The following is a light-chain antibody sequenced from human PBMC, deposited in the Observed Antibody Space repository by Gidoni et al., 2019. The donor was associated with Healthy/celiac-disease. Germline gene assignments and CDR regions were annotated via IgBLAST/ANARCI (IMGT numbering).Light chain of an antibody. CDR1: QSISSR. V-gene: IGKV1-5*03. Sequence: DIHMTQSPSTLSASVGDRVTITCRASQSISSRLAWYQQKPGKAPKLLIYKASSLESGVPSRFSGSGSGTEFTLTISSLQPDDFATYYCQQYNSYPVTFXQGTKLEIK. CDR3: QQYNSYPVT. J-gene: IGKJ2*01. CDR2: KAS.